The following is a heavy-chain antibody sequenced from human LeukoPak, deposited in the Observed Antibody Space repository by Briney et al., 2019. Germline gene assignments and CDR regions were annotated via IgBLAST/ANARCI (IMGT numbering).Heavy chain of an antibody. CDR2: IYYSGST. V-gene: IGHV4-59*12. CDR1: GGSISSYY. CDR3: ARVMIAVAGDRKFDP. J-gene: IGHJ5*02. Sequence: PSETLSLTCTVSGGSISSYYWSWIRQPPGKGLEWIGYIYYSGSTNYNPSLKSRVTISVDKSKNQFSLKLSSVTAADTAVYYCARVMIAVAGDRKFDPWGQGTLVTVSS. D-gene: IGHD3-22*01.